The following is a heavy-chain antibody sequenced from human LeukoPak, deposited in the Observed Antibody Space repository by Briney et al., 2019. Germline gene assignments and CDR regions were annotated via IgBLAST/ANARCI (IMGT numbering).Heavy chain of an antibody. CDR3: TTFGVMFRASFEY. Sequence: PGGSLRLSCAASGFTFRNAWMSWVRQAPGKGLEWVGRIKSKTDGETTDYATPVKGRFTISRDDSENTLYLQVNSLKTEDTAVYYCTTFGVMFRASFEYWGQGALVTVSS. D-gene: IGHD3-10*01. CDR2: IKSKTDGETT. V-gene: IGHV3-15*01. J-gene: IGHJ4*02. CDR1: GFTFRNAW.